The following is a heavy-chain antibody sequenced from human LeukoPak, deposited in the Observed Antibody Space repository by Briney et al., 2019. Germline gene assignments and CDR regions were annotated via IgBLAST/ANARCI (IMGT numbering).Heavy chain of an antibody. J-gene: IGHJ6*02. CDR2: INPSGGST. CDR3: ARGEMVDIVVVPAASALYYYGMDV. Sequence: ASVKVSCKASGYTFTSYYMHWVRQAPGQGLEWMGIINPSGGSTSYAQKFQGRVTVTRDTSTSTVYMELSSLRSEDTAVYYCARGEMVDIVVVPAASALYYYGMDVWGQGTAVTVSS. D-gene: IGHD2-2*01. CDR1: GYTFTSYY. V-gene: IGHV1-46*01.